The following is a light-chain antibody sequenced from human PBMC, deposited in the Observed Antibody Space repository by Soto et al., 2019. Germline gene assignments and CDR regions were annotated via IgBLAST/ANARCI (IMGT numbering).Light chain of an antibody. CDR2: EVS. J-gene: IGLJ3*02. CDR3: SSYAGSNIPWV. V-gene: IGLV2-8*01. Sequence: QSALTQPPSASGSPGQSVTISCTGTSSDVGGYNYVSWYQQHSGKAPKLMIYEVSKRPSGVPDRCSGSKSGNTASLTVSGRPAEDEADYYCSSYAGSNIPWVFGGGTKLTVL. CDR1: SSDVGGYNY.